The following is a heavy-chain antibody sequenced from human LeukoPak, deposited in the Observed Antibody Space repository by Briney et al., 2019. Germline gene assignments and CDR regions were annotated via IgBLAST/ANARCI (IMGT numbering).Heavy chain of an antibody. CDR3: ARDLGSGPPGY. CDR1: RFTFSNYW. Sequence: PGGSLRLSCAASRFTFSNYWMSWVRQAPGKGLEWVANIKEDGSEKYYVDSVKGRFTISRDNAKNSLYLQMNSLRAEDSAVYYCARDLGSGPPGYWGQGTLVTVSS. J-gene: IGHJ4*02. D-gene: IGHD6-19*01. V-gene: IGHV3-7*01. CDR2: IKEDGSEK.